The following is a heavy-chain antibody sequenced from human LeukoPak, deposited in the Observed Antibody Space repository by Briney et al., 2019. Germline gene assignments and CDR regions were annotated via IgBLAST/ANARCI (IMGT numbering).Heavy chain of an antibody. V-gene: IGHV3-7*05. CDR1: GFTFSNVW. CDR3: ARLVGATHLDY. J-gene: IGHJ4*02. D-gene: IGHD1-26*01. CDR2: IKQDGSEK. Sequence: GGSLRLSCAASGFTFSNVWMSWVRQAPGKGLEWVANIKQDGSEKYYVDSVKGRFTISRDNAKNLVFLQMSSLRSEDTAVYYCARLVGATHLDYWGQGTLVTVSS.